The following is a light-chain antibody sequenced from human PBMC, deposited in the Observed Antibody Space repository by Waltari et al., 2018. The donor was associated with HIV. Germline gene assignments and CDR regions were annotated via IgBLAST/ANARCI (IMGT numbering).Light chain of an antibody. CDR2: AAF. CDR1: QSVSSN. Sequence: IVMTQSPATLYVSLGDPGTLSRRASQSVSSNLAWYQQKPGRAPRLLIYAAFTRAAGIPARFSGRGSGTEFTLTINSLQSEDFAVYYCQQYNDWPPEATFGQGTKVEVK. V-gene: IGKV3-15*01. CDR3: QQYNDWPPEAT. J-gene: IGKJ1*01.